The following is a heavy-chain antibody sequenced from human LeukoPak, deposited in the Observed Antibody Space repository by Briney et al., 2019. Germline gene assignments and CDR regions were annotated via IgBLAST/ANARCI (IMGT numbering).Heavy chain of an antibody. D-gene: IGHD2-2*02. CDR1: GGSISSYY. J-gene: IGHJ4*02. Sequence: SETLSLTCTVSGGSISSYYWSWIRQPPGKGLEWIGYIYYSGTTNYNPSLKSRVTISVDTSKNQFSLKLSSVTAADTAVYYCARGRVRPYTKFDYWGQGTLVTVSS. V-gene: IGHV4-59*12. CDR2: IYYSGTT. CDR3: ARGRVRPYTKFDY.